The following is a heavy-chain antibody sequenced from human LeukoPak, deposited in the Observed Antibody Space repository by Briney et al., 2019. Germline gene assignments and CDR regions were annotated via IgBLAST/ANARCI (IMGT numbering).Heavy chain of an antibody. CDR1: GFTFSRYS. Sequence: GGSLRLSCAASGFTFSRYSMNWVRQAPGKGLEWVASISSTSTFIYSADSVKGRFTISRDTAKNSLFLQMNSLRAEDTAVYYCAKGSVAAVVTFIDFWGQGTLVTVSS. CDR3: AKGSVAAVVTFIDF. D-gene: IGHD6-13*01. J-gene: IGHJ4*02. V-gene: IGHV3-21*04. CDR2: ISSTSTFI.